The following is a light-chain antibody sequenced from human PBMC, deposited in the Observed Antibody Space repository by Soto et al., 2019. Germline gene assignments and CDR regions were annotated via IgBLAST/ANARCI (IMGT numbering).Light chain of an antibody. CDR2: SNN. CDR1: SSNIGSNT. V-gene: IGLV1-44*01. J-gene: IGLJ2*01. Sequence: QSVLTQPPSASGTPGQRVTISCSGSSSNIGSNTVNWYQQLPGTAPKLLIYSNNQRPSGVPDRFSGSKSGTSASLAISGLQSEYEAEYYCAAWDDSLNGLFGGGTKLTVL. CDR3: AAWDDSLNGL.